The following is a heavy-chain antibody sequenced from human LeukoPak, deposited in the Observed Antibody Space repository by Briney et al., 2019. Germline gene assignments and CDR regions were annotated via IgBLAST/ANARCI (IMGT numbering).Heavy chain of an antibody. V-gene: IGHV4-34*01. CDR2: INHSGST. CDR1: GGSFSGYY. CDR3: ARRAHYGGNPADY. Sequence: SETLSLTCAVYGGSFSGYYWSWIRQPPGKGLEWIGEINHSGSTNYNPSLESRVTISVDTSKNQFSLKLSSVTAADTAVYYCARRAHYGGNPADYWGQGTLVTVSS. D-gene: IGHD4-23*01. J-gene: IGHJ4*02.